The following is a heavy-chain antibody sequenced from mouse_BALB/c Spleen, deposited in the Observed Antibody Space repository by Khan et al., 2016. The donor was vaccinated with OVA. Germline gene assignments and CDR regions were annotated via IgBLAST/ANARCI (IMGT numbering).Heavy chain of an antibody. CDR2: ISSDGYYT. D-gene: IGHD2-1*01. CDR3: ARSAYGNFAY. CDR1: GFTFSSYA. J-gene: IGHJ3*01. V-gene: IGHV5-9-3*01. Sequence: EVELVESGGGLVKPGGSLKLSCAASGFTFSSYAMSWVRQTPEKRLEWVATISSDGYYTYYPDNVTGRSTISRDNAKNTLYLQMSSLRSEDTAMYYCARSAYGNFAYWGQGTLVTVSA.